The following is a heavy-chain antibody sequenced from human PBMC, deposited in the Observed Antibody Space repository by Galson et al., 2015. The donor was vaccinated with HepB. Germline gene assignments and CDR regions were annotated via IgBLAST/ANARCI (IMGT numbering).Heavy chain of an antibody. CDR2: IIPIFGTA. J-gene: IGHJ6*02. V-gene: IGHV1-69*06. CDR1: GGTFSSYA. CDR3: ARDRGGQHAEYYYYGMDV. Sequence: SVKVSCKASGGTFSSYAISWVRQAPGQGLEWMGGIIPIFGTANYAQKFQGRVTITADKSTSTAYMELSSLRSEDTAVYYCARDRGGQHAEYYYYGMDVWGQGTTVTVSS. D-gene: IGHD3-16*01.